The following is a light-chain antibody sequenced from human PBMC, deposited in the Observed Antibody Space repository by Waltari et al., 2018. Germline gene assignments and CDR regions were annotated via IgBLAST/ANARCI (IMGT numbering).Light chain of an antibody. J-gene: IGLJ2*01. CDR1: SRDVGGYND. CDR3: NSYTSSSTPV. CDR2: DVS. Sequence: QSALTQPASVSGSPGQSITISCTGTSRDVGGYNDVSWYQQHPGKAPNVMIYDVSQRPSGVTNRFAGSQSGSTASLTISGLQAEDEADYYCNSYTSSSTPVFGGGTKLTVL. V-gene: IGLV2-14*01.